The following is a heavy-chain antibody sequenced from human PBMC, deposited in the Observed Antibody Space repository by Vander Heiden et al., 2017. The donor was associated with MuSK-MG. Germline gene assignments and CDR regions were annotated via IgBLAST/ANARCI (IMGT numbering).Heavy chain of an antibody. Sequence: QVQLVQSGAEVKKPGASVKVSCKSSGYTFTGYYMPWVRPAPGQGLEWMGWINPNSGGTNYAQKFQGRVTMTRDTSISTAYMELSRLRSDDTAVYYCARAEYCSSTSCYLNYYYYYYMDVWGKGTTVTVSS. J-gene: IGHJ6*03. CDR3: ARAEYCSSTSCYLNYYYYYYMDV. CDR2: INPNSGGT. D-gene: IGHD2-2*01. CDR1: GYTFTGYY. V-gene: IGHV1-2*02.